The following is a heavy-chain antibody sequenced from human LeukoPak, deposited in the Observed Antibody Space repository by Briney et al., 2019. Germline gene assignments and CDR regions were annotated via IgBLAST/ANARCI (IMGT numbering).Heavy chain of an antibody. CDR3: AGTDGYNYGPFDY. CDR2: INHSGST. CDR1: GGSFSGYY. Sequence: SETLSLTSAVYGGSFSGYYWSWIRQPPGKGLEWIGEINHSGSTNYNPSLKSRVTISVDTSKNQFSLKLSSVTAADTAVYYCAGTDGYNYGPFDYWGQGTLVTVSS. D-gene: IGHD5-24*01. V-gene: IGHV4-34*01. J-gene: IGHJ4*02.